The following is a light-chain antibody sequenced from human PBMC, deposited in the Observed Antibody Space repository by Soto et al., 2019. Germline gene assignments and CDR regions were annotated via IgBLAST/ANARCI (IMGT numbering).Light chain of an antibody. CDR2: DAS. V-gene: IGKV3-11*01. CDR3: QQRRNWPLT. CDR1: QRVXSH. J-gene: IGKJ4*01. Sequence: IVVTQWAATLSLSPGEGSALSCRARQRVXSHLAWYEPKPGQAPRLLXDDASNRATGIPARFSGSGSGTDFTLTISSLEPEYFAVYYCQQRRNWPLTFGGGTKVDIK.